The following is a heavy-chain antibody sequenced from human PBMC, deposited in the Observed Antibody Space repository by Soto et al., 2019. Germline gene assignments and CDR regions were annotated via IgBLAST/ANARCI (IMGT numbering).Heavy chain of an antibody. Sequence: QVRLQESGPGLVKPSETLSLTCTVSGGSISPSYWNWVRQPPGKRPEWIGCIYYTGNTHYNPSLESRVTISRDTSKSQFPLELPSVTAADTAMYFCAAGLDHNKVGYWGQGTLVTVSS. V-gene: IGHV4-59*01. CDR3: AAGLDHNKVGY. D-gene: IGHD2-2*03. CDR1: GGSISPSY. CDR2: IYYTGNT. J-gene: IGHJ4*02.